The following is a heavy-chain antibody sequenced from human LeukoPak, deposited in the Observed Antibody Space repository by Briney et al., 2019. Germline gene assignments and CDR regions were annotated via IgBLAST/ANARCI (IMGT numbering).Heavy chain of an antibody. V-gene: IGHV1-18*01. Sequence: ASVKVSCKASGYTFTTYGISWVRQAPGQGLEWMGWISAYNDNTNYAQKFQGRVTITADKSTSTAYMELSSLRSEDTAVYFCARAIRGSKIASRYFLYYMDVWGKGTTLTVSS. CDR2: ISAYNDNT. J-gene: IGHJ6*03. CDR1: GYTFTTYG. D-gene: IGHD1-26*01. CDR3: ARAIRGSKIASRYFLYYMDV.